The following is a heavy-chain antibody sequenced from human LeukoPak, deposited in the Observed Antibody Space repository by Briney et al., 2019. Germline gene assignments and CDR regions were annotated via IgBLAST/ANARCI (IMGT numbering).Heavy chain of an antibody. D-gene: IGHD6-19*01. CDR3: ARYDVGWYYFDY. Sequence: SETLSLTCAVYGGTFSGYYWSWVRQPPGKGLEWIGEINHSGSTNYNPSHKSRVTISVDKSKNQSSLKLSSVTAADTAVYYCARYDVGWYYFDYRDQGTLVTVSS. V-gene: IGHV4-34*01. CDR1: GGTFSGYY. CDR2: INHSGST. J-gene: IGHJ4*02.